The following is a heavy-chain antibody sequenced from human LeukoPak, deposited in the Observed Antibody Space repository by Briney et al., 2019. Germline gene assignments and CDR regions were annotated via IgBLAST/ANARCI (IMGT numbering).Heavy chain of an antibody. CDR1: GGSFSGYY. Sequence: SETLSLTCAVYGGSFSGYYWSWIRQPPGKGLEWIGEINHSGSTNYNPSLKSRVTISVDTSKNQFSLKLSSVTAADTAVYYCARRGYSGTFGYFQHWSQGTLVTVSS. CDR3: ARRGYSGTFGYFQH. CDR2: INHSGST. D-gene: IGHD1-26*01. J-gene: IGHJ1*01. V-gene: IGHV4-34*01.